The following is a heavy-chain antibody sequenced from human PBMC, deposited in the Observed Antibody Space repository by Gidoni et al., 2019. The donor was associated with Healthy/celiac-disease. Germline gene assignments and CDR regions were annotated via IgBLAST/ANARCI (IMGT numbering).Heavy chain of an antibody. J-gene: IGHJ5*02. D-gene: IGHD2-8*01. CDR2: INPRGGRT. CDR3: ARGARKWGMLPRGGCDWFDP. CDR1: GYTFTCYY. Sequence: QVQLVQSGAEVNTPGASLKVSCKASGYTFTCYYMHWVRQAPGQGLEWMGIINPRGGRTSYAKKFQGRVTRNRDTSTSTVYMELSSLRSEETAVYYCARGARKWGMLPRGGCDWFDPWGQGTLVTVSS. V-gene: IGHV1-46*01.